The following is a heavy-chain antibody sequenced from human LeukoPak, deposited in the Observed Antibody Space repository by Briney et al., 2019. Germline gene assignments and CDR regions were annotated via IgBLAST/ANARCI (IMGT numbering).Heavy chain of an antibody. CDR1: GGSISSYY. D-gene: IGHD4-23*01. J-gene: IGHJ6*03. Sequence: PSETLSLTCTVSGGSISSYYWSWIRQPPGKGLEWIGYIYYSGSTNYNPSLKSRVTISVDTSKNQFSLKLSSVTAADTAVYYCAREVTVVTPNYYYYYYMDVWGKGTTVTVSS. CDR3: AREVTVVTPNYYYYYYMDV. CDR2: IYYSGST. V-gene: IGHV4-59*01.